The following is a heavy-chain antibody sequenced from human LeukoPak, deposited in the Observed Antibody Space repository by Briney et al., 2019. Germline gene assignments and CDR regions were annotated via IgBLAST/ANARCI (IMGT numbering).Heavy chain of an antibody. CDR2: IRSDGCDK. J-gene: IGHJ4*02. D-gene: IGHD6-13*01. CDR1: GFTFSAYG. CDR3: AKTYSNSWYFDY. Sequence: GGSLRLSCAASGFTFSAYGMHWVRQAPGKGLEWVAFIRSDGCDKQYGDSVKGRFTISRDNSKNTLFLQMNSLRAEDTAVYYCAKTYSNSWYFDYWGQGTRVTVSS. V-gene: IGHV3-30*02.